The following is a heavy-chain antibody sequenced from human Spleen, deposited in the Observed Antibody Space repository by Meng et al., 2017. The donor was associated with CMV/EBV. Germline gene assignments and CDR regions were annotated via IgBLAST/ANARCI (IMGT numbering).Heavy chain of an antibody. V-gene: IGHV1-3*01. CDR3: ARGYYYDTSGYYEPVDY. CDR1: TFTKYA. Sequence: TFTKYAIPWVRPAPGQRLEWMGWINAGNGYTKYSQQFQGRVTIHRDTSATIAYMEVSSLRSEDTAVYYCARGYYYDTSGYYEPVDYWGQGTLVTVSS. CDR2: INAGNGYT. J-gene: IGHJ4*02. D-gene: IGHD3-22*01.